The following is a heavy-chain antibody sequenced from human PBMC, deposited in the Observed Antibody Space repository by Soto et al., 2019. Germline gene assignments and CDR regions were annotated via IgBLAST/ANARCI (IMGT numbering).Heavy chain of an antibody. CDR1: GGTFSSYA. CDR2: IIPIFGTT. CDR3: AGSYKYGSGTFDAFDI. Sequence: QVQLVQSGTEVKKPGSSVKVSCKASGGTFSSYAISWVRQAPGQGLEWMGGIIPIFGTTNYAQRFRGRVSITADESTSTTYMELSSLRSEDTGVYYCAGSYKYGSGTFDAFDIWGQGTLVTVSS. D-gene: IGHD3-10*01. J-gene: IGHJ3*02. V-gene: IGHV1-69*01.